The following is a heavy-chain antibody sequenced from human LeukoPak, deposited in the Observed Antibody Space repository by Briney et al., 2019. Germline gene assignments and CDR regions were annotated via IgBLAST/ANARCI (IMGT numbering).Heavy chain of an antibody. D-gene: IGHD3-16*01. CDR2: INWNGGST. CDR1: GFTFYDYG. Sequence: GGSLRLSCAASGFTFYDYGMSWVRQAPGKGLEWVSGINWNGGSTGYADSVKGRFTISRDNAKNSLYLQMNSLRAEGTALYYCARDALGGEPGDYWGQGTLVTVSS. J-gene: IGHJ4*02. V-gene: IGHV3-20*04. CDR3: ARDALGGEPGDY.